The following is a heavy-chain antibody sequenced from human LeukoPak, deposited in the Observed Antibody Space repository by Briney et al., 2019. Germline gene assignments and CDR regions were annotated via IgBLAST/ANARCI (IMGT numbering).Heavy chain of an antibody. J-gene: IGHJ4*02. V-gene: IGHV4-59*01. Sequence: SETLSLTCTVPGGSMSSYYWSSIRKPPAKGLEWIGYIYYSGSTNYNPSLKSRVTISVDTSKNQFSLKLSSVTAADTAVYYCARRSNWGLWIDYWGQGTLVTVSS. CDR1: GGSMSSYY. D-gene: IGHD7-27*01. CDR2: IYYSGST. CDR3: ARRSNWGLWIDY.